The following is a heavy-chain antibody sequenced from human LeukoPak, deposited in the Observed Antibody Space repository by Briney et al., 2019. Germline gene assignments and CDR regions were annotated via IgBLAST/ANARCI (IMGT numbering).Heavy chain of an antibody. CDR2: IDPDSGVT. J-gene: IGHJ4*02. CDR3: ARDQARTTTWYLYMNY. Sequence: ASVKVSCKASGYTFTDYYIHWVRQAPGQGLEWMGRIDPDSGVTNSAQNFQGRVTMTRDTSITTAYMGLSGLRSDDTAVYYCARDQARTTTWYLYMNYWGQGTLVTVSS. CDR1: GYTFTDYY. D-gene: IGHD3/OR15-3a*01. V-gene: IGHV1-2*06.